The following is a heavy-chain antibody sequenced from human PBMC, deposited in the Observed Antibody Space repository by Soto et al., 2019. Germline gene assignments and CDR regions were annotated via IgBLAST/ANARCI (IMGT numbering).Heavy chain of an antibody. V-gene: IGHV4-59*01. J-gene: IGHJ4*02. Sequence: SETLSPPCPVPCGSISSNYWSWIRQPPGKGLEWIGYIYYSGSTNYHPSLKSRVTISVDTSKNQFSLKLSSVTAADTAVYYCARVLDGIDYWGQGTLVTVSS. D-gene: IGHD3-3*02. CDR3: ARVLDGIDY. CDR2: IYYSGST. CDR1: CGSISSNY.